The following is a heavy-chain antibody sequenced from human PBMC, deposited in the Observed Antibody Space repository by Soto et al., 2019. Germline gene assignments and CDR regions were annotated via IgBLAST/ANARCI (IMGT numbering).Heavy chain of an antibody. Sequence: ASVKVSCKASGYTFTSYGISWVRQAPGQGLEWMGWISAYNGNTNYAQKLQGRVTMTTDTSTSTAYMELRSLRSDDTAVYYCARGPFCSITIFGVAAYYFAYRAQGTPVPVSS. CDR1: GYTFTSYG. J-gene: IGHJ4*02. V-gene: IGHV1-18*01. CDR2: ISAYNGNT. D-gene: IGHD3-10*02. CDR3: ARGPFCSITIFGVAAYYFAY.